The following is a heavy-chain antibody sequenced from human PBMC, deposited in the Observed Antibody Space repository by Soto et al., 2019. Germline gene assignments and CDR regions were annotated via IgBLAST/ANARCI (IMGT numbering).Heavy chain of an antibody. Sequence: SETLSLTCTVSGGSISSYYWSWIRQPPGKGLEWIGYIYSSGSTNYNPSLKSRVTISVDTSKNQFSLKLSSVTAADTAVYYCARDLGYMTTVTGEYYGMDVWGQGTTVTVSS. CDR3: ARDLGYMTTVTGEYYGMDV. CDR1: GGSISSYY. J-gene: IGHJ6*02. CDR2: IYSSGST. V-gene: IGHV4-59*01. D-gene: IGHD4-17*01.